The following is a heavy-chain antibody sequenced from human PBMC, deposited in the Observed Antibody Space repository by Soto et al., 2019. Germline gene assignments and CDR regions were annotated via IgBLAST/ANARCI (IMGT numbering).Heavy chain of an antibody. J-gene: IGHJ3*02. D-gene: IGHD4-17*01. Sequence: ASVKVSCKASGYTFTSYGISWVRQAPGQGLEWMGWISAYNGNTNYAQKLQGRVTMTTDTSTSTAYMELRSLRSDDTAVYYCAITYGDYVIGAFDIWGQGTMVTVSS. CDR2: ISAYNGNT. CDR3: AITYGDYVIGAFDI. V-gene: IGHV1-18*01. CDR1: GYTFTSYG.